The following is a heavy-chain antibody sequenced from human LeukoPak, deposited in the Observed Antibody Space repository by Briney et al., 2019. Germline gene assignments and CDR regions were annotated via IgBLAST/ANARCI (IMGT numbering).Heavy chain of an antibody. V-gene: IGHV1-69*13. Sequence: GASVKISCKASVGTFTSYAISWVRQTPGQGLEWMGGIIPISSTANYAQKYQGRVTITADESTSTAYMELSSLRSEDTAVYYCARVYIAVADYYYYYGTDVWGQGTTVTVSS. CDR2: IIPISSTA. D-gene: IGHD6-19*01. CDR3: ARVYIAVADYYYYYGTDV. CDR1: VGTFTSYA. J-gene: IGHJ6*02.